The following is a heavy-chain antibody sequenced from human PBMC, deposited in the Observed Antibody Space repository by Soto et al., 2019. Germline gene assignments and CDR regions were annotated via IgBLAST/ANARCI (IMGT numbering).Heavy chain of an antibody. CDR1: GFSLSTSGVG. Sequence: QITLKESGPTLVKPTQTLTLTCTFSGFSLSTSGVGVGWIRQPPGKALEWLALIYWDDDKRYSPSLKSRLTITKDTSKNQVVLTMTNMDPVDTATYYCAHSTTYYYDSSGYYFDYWGQGTLVTVSS. CDR2: IYWDDDK. V-gene: IGHV2-5*02. D-gene: IGHD3-22*01. J-gene: IGHJ4*02. CDR3: AHSTTYYYDSSGYYFDY.